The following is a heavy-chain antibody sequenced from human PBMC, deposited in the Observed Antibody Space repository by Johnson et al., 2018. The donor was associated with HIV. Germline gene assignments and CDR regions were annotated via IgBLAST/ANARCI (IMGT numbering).Heavy chain of an antibody. Sequence: VQLVESGGGLVQPGGSLRLSCAASGFTFSSYAMSWVRQAPGKGLEWVSTISESGDSTYYTDSVTGRFTISRDNSKNTMYLQMNSLRADDTAVYYCASLYSGYDNDAFDIWGQGTMVTVSS. J-gene: IGHJ3*02. CDR2: ISESGDST. CDR3: ASLYSGYDNDAFDI. D-gene: IGHD5-12*01. CDR1: GFTFSSYA. V-gene: IGHV3-23*04.